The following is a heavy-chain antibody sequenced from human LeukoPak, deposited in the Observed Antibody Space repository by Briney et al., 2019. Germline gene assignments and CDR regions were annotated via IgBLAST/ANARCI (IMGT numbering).Heavy chain of an antibody. V-gene: IGHV3-9*01. CDR2: ISWNSGSI. D-gene: IGHD2-15*01. CDR1: GFTFYDYA. J-gene: IGHJ6*02. Sequence: GGSLRLSCAASGFTFYDYAMHWVRQAPGKGLEWVSGISWNSGSIGYADSVKGRFTISRDNAKNSLYLQMNSLRAEDTALYYCVRYCSGGSCYSSSNLYYYYGMDVWGQGTTVTVSS. CDR3: VRYCSGGSCYSSSNLYYYYGMDV.